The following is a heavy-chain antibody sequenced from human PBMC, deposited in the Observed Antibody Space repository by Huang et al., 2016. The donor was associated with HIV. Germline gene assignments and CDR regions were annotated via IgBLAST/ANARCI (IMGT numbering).Heavy chain of an antibody. Sequence: EVQLVESGGGLVKPGGSLRFSCAASGFTFSSYSMNWVRQAPGKGLEWVSSISSSISDIYYADSVKGRFTISRDNAKNSLYLQMNSLRAEDTAVYYCASEIAAASIDYWGQGTLVTVSS. CDR2: ISSSISDI. CDR1: GFTFSSYS. CDR3: ASEIAAASIDY. J-gene: IGHJ4*02. D-gene: IGHD6-13*01. V-gene: IGHV3-21*01.